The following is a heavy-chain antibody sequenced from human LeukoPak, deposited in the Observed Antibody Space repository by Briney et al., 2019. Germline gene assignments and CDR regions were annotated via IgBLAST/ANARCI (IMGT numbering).Heavy chain of an antibody. CDR1: GYTFTSYD. CDR2: MNPNSGNA. D-gene: IGHD3-3*01. V-gene: IGHV1-8*03. J-gene: IGHJ5*02. Sequence: ASVKVSCKASGYTFTSYDINWVRQATGQGLEWMGWMNPNSGNAGYAQKFQGRVTITRNTSISTAYMELSSLRSEDTAVYYCARATEGCYDFWSGYYSYWFDPWGQGTLVTVSS. CDR3: ARATEGCYDFWSGYYSYWFDP.